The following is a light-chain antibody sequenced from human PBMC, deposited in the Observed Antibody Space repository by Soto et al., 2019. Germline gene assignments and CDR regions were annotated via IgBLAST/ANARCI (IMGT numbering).Light chain of an antibody. J-gene: IGKJ1*01. CDR1: QPVTNY. CDR3: QQSYSAPWT. CDR2: AAS. V-gene: IGKV1-39*01. Sequence: DIQMTQSPSSLSASVGDRVTITCRASQPVTNYLSWYQQKPEKAPKLFIYAASRLQSGVPSRFSGGGSETAFTLTISSLLPEDFATYYCQQSYSAPWTFGQGTKVDIK.